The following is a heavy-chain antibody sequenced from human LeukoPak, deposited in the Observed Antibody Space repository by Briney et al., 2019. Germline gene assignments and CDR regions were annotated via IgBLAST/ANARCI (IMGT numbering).Heavy chain of an antibody. V-gene: IGHV3-48*01. Sequence: PGGSLRLSCAASGFTFSSYTMNWVRQAPGKGLEWVSYISSSGSSIYYAGSVKGRFTISRDNAKNSLYLQMNSLRAEDTAVYYCARDLVAALGTFDYWGQGTLVTVSS. CDR3: ARDLVAALGTFDY. D-gene: IGHD6-13*01. CDR2: ISSSGSSI. J-gene: IGHJ4*02. CDR1: GFTFSSYT.